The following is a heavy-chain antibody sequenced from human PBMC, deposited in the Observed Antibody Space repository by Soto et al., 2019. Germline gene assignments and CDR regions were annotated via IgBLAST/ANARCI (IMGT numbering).Heavy chain of an antibody. Sequence: QVQLVQSGAEVKKPGSSVKVSCKASGGTFSSYAISWVRQAPGQGLEWMGGIIPIFGTANYAQKFQGRVTITADESTSTAYMELSSLRSEDTAVSYCARRTRSGYYTGRVERYFDLWGRGTLVTVSS. V-gene: IGHV1-69*01. CDR3: ARRTRSGYYTGRVERYFDL. D-gene: IGHD3-3*01. J-gene: IGHJ2*01. CDR2: IIPIFGTA. CDR1: GGTFSSYA.